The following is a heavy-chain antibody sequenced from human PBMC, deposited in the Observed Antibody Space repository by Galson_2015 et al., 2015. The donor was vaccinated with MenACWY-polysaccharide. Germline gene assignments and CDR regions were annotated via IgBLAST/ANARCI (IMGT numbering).Heavy chain of an antibody. D-gene: IGHD1-26*01. CDR2: INASGDSA. V-gene: IGHV3-23*01. CDR3: FLVGTGGRVY. Sequence: SLRLSCAGSGFTFSSYAMTWVRQAPGKGLEWVSSINASGDSAHYADSVTGRFFTSRDKSTNTLFLQMNGLTTEDTAVYYCFLVGTGGRVYRGRGVLVTVPS. J-gene: IGHJ4*02. CDR1: GFTFSSYA.